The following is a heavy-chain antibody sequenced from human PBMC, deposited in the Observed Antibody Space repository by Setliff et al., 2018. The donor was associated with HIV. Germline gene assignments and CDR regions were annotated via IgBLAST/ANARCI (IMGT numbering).Heavy chain of an antibody. Sequence: PSETLSLTCTVSGSSISSNYYWAWIRQAPGKGLEWIGCIDASATTYYIPSLKSRATISIDTSKNQLSLKLRSVTAADTAVYYCARIGSGWSVGWFDPWGQGTPGTV. CDR2: IDASATT. CDR1: GSSISSNYY. D-gene: IGHD6-13*01. V-gene: IGHV4-38-2*02. J-gene: IGHJ5*02. CDR3: ARIGSGWSVGWFDP.